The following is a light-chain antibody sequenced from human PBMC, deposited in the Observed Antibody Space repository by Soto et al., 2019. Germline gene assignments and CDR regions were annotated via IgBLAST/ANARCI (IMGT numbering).Light chain of an antibody. V-gene: IGKV3-20*01. Sequence: EIVLTQSPGTLSLSPGERATLSCRASERVRGSSLAWYQQKAGQAPRLLIFSASRRATGTPDRFSGSGSGTDFTLTIGRLDPEDFAVYYCQQYGATPLTFGQGTRVEIK. J-gene: IGKJ1*01. CDR2: SAS. CDR3: QQYGATPLT. CDR1: ERVRGSS.